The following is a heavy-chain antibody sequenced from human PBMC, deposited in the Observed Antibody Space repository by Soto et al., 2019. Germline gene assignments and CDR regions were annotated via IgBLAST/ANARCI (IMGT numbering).Heavy chain of an antibody. V-gene: IGHV4-59*01. D-gene: IGHD3-10*01. J-gene: IGHJ6*02. Sequence: PSETLSLTCTVSGGSISSYYWSWIRQPPGKGLEWIGYIYYSGSTNYNPSLKSRVTISVDTSKNQFSLKLSSVTAADTAVYYCARDGFGGWLHAYYGTDVWGQGTTVTVSS. CDR1: GGSISSYY. CDR3: ARDGFGGWLHAYYGTDV. CDR2: IYYSGST.